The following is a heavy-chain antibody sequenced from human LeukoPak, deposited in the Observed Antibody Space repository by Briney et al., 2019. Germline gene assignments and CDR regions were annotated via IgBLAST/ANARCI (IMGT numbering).Heavy chain of an antibody. CDR1: GFTFSSYS. D-gene: IGHD2-21*02. Sequence: GGSLRLSCAASGFTFSSYSMNWVREAPGKGLEWVSSISSSSSYIYYADSVKGRFTISRDNAKNSLYLQMNSLRAEDTAVYYCARDVLICGGDCYSDYYYGMDVWGQGTTVTVSS. J-gene: IGHJ6*02. CDR2: ISSSSSYI. CDR3: ARDVLICGGDCYSDYYYGMDV. V-gene: IGHV3-21*01.